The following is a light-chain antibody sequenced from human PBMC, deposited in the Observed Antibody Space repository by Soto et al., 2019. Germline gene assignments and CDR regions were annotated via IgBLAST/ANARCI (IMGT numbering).Light chain of an antibody. CDR3: ATWDDSLGGRVV. V-gene: IGLV1-44*01. CDR1: TSNIKFNP. Sequence: QSVLTQPPSVSGTPGQRVIISCSGSTSNIKFNPVKWYQQIPGTAPKLLIYNTSSRRSGVPDRFSGSRSGTSASLAISGLQPEDEADYFCATWDDSLGGRVVFGGGTKLTVL. J-gene: IGLJ2*01. CDR2: NTS.